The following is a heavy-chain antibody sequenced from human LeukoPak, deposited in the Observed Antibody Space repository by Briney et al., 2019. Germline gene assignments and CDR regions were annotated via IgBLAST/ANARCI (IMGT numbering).Heavy chain of an antibody. J-gene: IGHJ4*02. D-gene: IGHD3-10*01. V-gene: IGHV4-34*01. CDR2: INQSGST. Sequence: KPSETLSLTCAVYGGSFSGYYWSWIRQPPGKGLEWRGEINQSGSTNYNPSLKSRVTISVDTSKTQFSLKLSSVTATDTAVYYCARLGPNYYGSGSYYKGYWGQGTLVTVSS. CDR1: GGSFSGYY. CDR3: ARLGPNYYGSGSYYKGY.